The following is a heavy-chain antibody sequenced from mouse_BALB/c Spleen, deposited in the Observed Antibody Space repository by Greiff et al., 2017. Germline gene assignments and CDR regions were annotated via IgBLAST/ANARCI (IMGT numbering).Heavy chain of an antibody. V-gene: IGHV5-6*01. Sequence: EVKLVESGGDLVKPGESLKLSCAASGFTFSSYGMSWVRQTPDKRLEWVATISSGGSYTYYPDSVKGRFTISRDNAKNTLYLQMSSLKSEDTAMYYCARQNYGDYWGQGTTLTVSS. CDR3: ARQNYGDY. CDR1: GFTFSSYG. D-gene: IGHD1-1*01. CDR2: ISSGGSYT. J-gene: IGHJ2*01.